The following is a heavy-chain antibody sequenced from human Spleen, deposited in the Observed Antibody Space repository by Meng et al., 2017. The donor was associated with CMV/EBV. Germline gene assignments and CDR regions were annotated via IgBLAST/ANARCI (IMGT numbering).Heavy chain of an antibody. CDR2: INPNSGGT. CDR3: VGATTY. Sequence: ASVKVSCKASGYTFTGYYMHWVRQAPGQGLEWMGWINPNSGGTNYAQKFQGRVTMTRDTSTSTAYMELRSLRSDDTAVYYCVGATTYWGQGTLVTVSS. D-gene: IGHD5-12*01. J-gene: IGHJ1*01. V-gene: IGHV1-2*02. CDR1: GYTFTGYY.